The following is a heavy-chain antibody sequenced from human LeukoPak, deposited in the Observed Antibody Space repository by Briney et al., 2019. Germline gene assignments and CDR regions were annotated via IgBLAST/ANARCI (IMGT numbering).Heavy chain of an antibody. V-gene: IGHV4-34*01. J-gene: IGHJ6*04. Sequence: SETLSLTCAVYGGSFSGYYWSWIRQPPGKGLEWIGEINHSGSTNYNPSLKSRVTISVDTSKNQFSLKLSSVTAADTAVYYCARVLRTTVTVGGGMDVWGKGTTVTVSS. D-gene: IGHD4-17*01. CDR3: ARVLRTTVTVGGGMDV. CDR1: GGSFSGYY. CDR2: INHSGST.